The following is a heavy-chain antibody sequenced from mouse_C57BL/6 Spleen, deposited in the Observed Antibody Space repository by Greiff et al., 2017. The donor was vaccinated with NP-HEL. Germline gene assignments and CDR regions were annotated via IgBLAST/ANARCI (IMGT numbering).Heavy chain of an antibody. J-gene: IGHJ3*01. CDR3: ARFYSNYGGFAY. CDR2: IWSDGST. Sequence: VKLMESGPGLVAPSQSLSITCTVSGFSLTSYGVHWVRQPPGKGLEWLVVIWSDGSTTYNSALKSRLSISKDNSKSQVFLKMNSLQTDDTAMYYCARFYSNYGGFAYWGQGTLVTVSA. V-gene: IGHV2-6*03. D-gene: IGHD2-5*01. CDR1: GFSLTSYG.